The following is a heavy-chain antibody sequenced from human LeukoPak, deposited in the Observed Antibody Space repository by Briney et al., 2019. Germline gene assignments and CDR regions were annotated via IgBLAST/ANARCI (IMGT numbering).Heavy chain of an antibody. Sequence: GASVKVSCKASGYIFTGYCIHWVRQAPGQGLEWMGWINPHSGGTNYAQKFQGRVTMTRDTSTSTAYMELSRLRSDDTAVYYCARVNLNEYYYGSGSYDLDYWGQGTLVTVSS. CDR3: ARVNLNEYYYGSGSYDLDY. J-gene: IGHJ4*02. CDR1: GYIFTGYC. V-gene: IGHV1-2*02. D-gene: IGHD3-10*01. CDR2: INPHSGGT.